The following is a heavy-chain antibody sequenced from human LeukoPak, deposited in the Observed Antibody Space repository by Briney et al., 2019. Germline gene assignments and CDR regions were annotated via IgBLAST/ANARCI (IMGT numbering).Heavy chain of an antibody. V-gene: IGHV3-33*01. J-gene: IGHJ4*02. D-gene: IGHD2-15*01. CDR2: IWYDGSNK. Sequence: GGSLRLSCAASGFTFSSCGMHWVRQAPGKGLEWVAVIWYDGSNKFYADSVKGRFTTSRDNSKNTLYLQMNSLSAEDTAVYYCARGGGGTYWDYWGQGTLVTVSS. CDR1: GFTFSSCG. CDR3: ARGGGGTYWDY.